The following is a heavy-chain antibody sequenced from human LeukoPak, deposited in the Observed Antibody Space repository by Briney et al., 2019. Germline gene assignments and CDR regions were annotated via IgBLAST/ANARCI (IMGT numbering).Heavy chain of an antibody. D-gene: IGHD3-3*01. V-gene: IGHV1-69*05. CDR1: GGTFSSYA. J-gene: IGHJ4*02. Sequence: SVKVSCKASGGTFSSYAISGVRQAPGQGLEWMGRIIPIFGTANYAQKFQGRVTITTDESTSTAYMELSSLRSEDTAVYYCARDPEVRFPDGWGQGTLVTVSS. CDR3: ARDPEVRFPDG. CDR2: IIPIFGTA.